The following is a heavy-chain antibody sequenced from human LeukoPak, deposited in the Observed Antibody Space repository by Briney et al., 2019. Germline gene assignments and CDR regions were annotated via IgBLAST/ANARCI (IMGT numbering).Heavy chain of an antibody. V-gene: IGHV4-38-2*01. CDR3: ASYYASGVSAYNYYGMDV. J-gene: IGHJ6*04. Sequence: SETLSLTCAVSGHSISTGYYWGWIRQPPGKGLEWIGSMSHNRGTYYNPSLKSRVTISMDTSKNQISLRLTSVTAADTAVYYCASYYASGVSAYNYYGMDVWGKGTTVTVS. D-gene: IGHD3-10*01. CDR2: MSHNRGT. CDR1: GHSISTGYY.